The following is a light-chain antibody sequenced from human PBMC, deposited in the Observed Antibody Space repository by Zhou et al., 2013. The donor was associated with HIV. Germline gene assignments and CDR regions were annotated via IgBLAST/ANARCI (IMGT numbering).Light chain of an antibody. CDR2: AAS. CDR1: QNIIRY. Sequence: DIQMTQSPSSLSASVGDRVTITCRASQNIIRYLNWYQQRPGKAPKLLIYAASSLQGGVPSRFSGSGSGTDFTLTISSLQPEDFATYYCQQSYSTLWTFGQGTKVEIK. J-gene: IGKJ1*01. V-gene: IGKV1-39*01. CDR3: QQSYSTLWT.